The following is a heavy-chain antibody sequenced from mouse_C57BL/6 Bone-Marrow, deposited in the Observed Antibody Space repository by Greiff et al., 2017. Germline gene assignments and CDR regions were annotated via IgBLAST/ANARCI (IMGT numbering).Heavy chain of an antibody. J-gene: IGHJ2*01. CDR2: IHPSDSAT. V-gene: IGHV1-74*01. CDR1: GYTFTSYW. D-gene: IGHD1-1*01. Sequence: QVQLQQSGAELVKPGASVKVSCKASGYTFTSYWMHWVKQRPGQGLEWIGRIHPSDSATNYNQKFKGKATLTVDKSSSTAYMQLSSLTSEDSAVYYCAIRDYYGSSNYWGQGTTLTVSS. CDR3: AIRDYYGSSNY.